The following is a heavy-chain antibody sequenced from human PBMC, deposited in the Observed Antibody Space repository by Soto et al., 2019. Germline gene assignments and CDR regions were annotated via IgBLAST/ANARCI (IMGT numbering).Heavy chain of an antibody. CDR3: ASQPRSTNLFDY. CDR2: ISSSSSYI. V-gene: IGHV3-21*01. D-gene: IGHD6-13*01. J-gene: IGHJ4*02. CDR1: GFTFSSYS. Sequence: PGGSLRLSCAASGFTFSSYSMNWVRQAPGKGLEWVSSISSSSSYIYYADSVKGRFTISRDNAENSLYLQMNSLRAEDTAVYYCASQPRSTNLFDYWGQGTLVTVSS.